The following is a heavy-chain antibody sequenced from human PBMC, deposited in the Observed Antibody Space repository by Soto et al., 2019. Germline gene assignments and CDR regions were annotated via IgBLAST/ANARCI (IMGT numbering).Heavy chain of an antibody. CDR1: GFSFSTYG. Sequence: PGGSLRLSCAASGFSFSTYGMHWVRQAPGKGLEWVAVIWYDGNIKYYADSVKGRFSISRDSSKNTLYLQMNSLRPEDTAVYYCARDRDQLPPYYGMDVWGQGTTVTVSS. D-gene: IGHD2-2*01. CDR3: ARDRDQLPPYYGMDV. CDR2: IWYDGNIK. V-gene: IGHV3-33*01. J-gene: IGHJ6*02.